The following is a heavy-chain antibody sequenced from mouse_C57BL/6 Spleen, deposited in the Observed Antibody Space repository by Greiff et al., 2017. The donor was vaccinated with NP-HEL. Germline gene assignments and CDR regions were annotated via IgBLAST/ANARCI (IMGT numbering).Heavy chain of an antibody. V-gene: IGHV5-4*01. CDR1: GFTFSSYA. CDR3: ARDQLGNYFDY. D-gene: IGHD4-1*02. Sequence: EVKVVESGGGLVKPGGSLKLSCAASGFTFSSYAMSWVRQTPEKRLEWVATISDGGSYTYYPDNVKGRFTISRDNAKNNLYLQMSHLKSEDTAMYYCARDQLGNYFDYWGQGTTLTVSS. CDR2: ISDGGSYT. J-gene: IGHJ2*01.